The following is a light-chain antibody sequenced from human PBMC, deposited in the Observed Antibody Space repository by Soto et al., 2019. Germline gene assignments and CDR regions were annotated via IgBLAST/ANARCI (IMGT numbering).Light chain of an antibody. CDR3: QQYGSSPPWT. CDR2: GAS. CDR1: QTISNNY. J-gene: IGKJ1*01. V-gene: IGKV3-20*01. Sequence: EIVLTQSPGTLSLSPGERASLSCRASQTISNNYLAWYQQKPGQAPRLLMYGASSRATGIPDRFSGSGSGTDFTLTISGLEPEDFAVYFCQQYGSSPPWTFSQGTEVEIK.